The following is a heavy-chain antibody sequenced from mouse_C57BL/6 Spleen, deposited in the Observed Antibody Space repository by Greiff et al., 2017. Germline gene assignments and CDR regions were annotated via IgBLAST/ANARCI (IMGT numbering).Heavy chain of an antibody. CDR2: ISYDGSN. Sequence: EVKVEESGPGLVKPSQSLSLTCSVTGYSITSGYYWNWIRQFPGNKLEWMGYISYDGSNNYNPSLKNRISITRDTSKNQFFLKLNSVTTEDTATYYCARAYLNWDFDYWGQGTTLTVSS. V-gene: IGHV3-6*01. CDR3: ARAYLNWDFDY. J-gene: IGHJ2*01. D-gene: IGHD4-1*01. CDR1: GYSITSGYY.